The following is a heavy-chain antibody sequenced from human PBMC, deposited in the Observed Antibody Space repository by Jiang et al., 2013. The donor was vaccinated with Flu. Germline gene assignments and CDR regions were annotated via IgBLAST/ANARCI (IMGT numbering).Heavy chain of an antibody. CDR3: AKLTDYFDSSGNFDY. CDR2: ISGGGEGT. Sequence: VQLLESGGGLVQPGGSLTLSCAASGFTFKSYAMSWVRQAPGKGLEWVSGISGGGEGTYYADSVKGRFTISRDNSQNTLYLQMSSLRAEDTALYYCAKLTDYFDSSGNFDYWGHGDPAHRLF. D-gene: IGHD3-22*01. J-gene: IGHJ4*02. V-gene: IGHV3-23*01. CDR1: GFTFKSYA.